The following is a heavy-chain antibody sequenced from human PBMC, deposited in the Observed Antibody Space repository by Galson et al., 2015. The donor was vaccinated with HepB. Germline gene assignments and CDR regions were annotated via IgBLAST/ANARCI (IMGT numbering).Heavy chain of an antibody. CDR2: ISYDGSNK. CDR1: GFTFSTYS. CDR3: ARGYSRTWYFDY. Sequence: SLRLSCAASGFTFSTYSMNWVHQAPGKGLEWVAVISYDGSNKYYADSVKGRFTISRDNSKNTLYLKMNSLRAEDTAVYYCARGYSRTWYFDYWGQGTLVTVSS. D-gene: IGHD6-13*01. J-gene: IGHJ4*02. V-gene: IGHV3-30*03.